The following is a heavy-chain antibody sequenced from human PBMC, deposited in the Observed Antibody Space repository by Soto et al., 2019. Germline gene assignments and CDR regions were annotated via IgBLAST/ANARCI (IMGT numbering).Heavy chain of an antibody. CDR3: ARGRAVTGGWFGP. CDR2: IFYSGST. CDR1: GGSIRTSTYY. Sequence: QLQLQESSPGLVKPSETLSLTCTVSGGSIRTSTYYWGWIRQPPGKGLECIGTIFYSGSTDYNPALKSRVTMSVDTSKNQFSLRLSSVTAADMAVYYRARGRAVTGGWFGPWGQGTLFTVSS. D-gene: IGHD3-10*01. V-gene: IGHV4-39*01. J-gene: IGHJ5*02.